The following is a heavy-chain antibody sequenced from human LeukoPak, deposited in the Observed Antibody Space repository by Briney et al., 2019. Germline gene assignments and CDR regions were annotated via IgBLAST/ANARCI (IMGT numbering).Heavy chain of an antibody. D-gene: IGHD1-20*01. CDR2: ISTSSSYI. CDR1: GVTFSSYS. V-gene: IGHV3-21*01. Sequence: PGGALRLSCAASGVTFSSYSMNLVGQSPVKGLEWVSFISTSSSYIYYADSVKGRFTISRDNAKNSLYLQMNSLRAKDTAVYYCARDVNWNYCDYWGHGTLVTVSS. CDR3: ARDVNWNYCDY. J-gene: IGHJ4*01.